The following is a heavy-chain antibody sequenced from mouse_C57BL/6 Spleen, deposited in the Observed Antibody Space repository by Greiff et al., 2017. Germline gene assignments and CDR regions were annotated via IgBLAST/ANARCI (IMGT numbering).Heavy chain of an antibody. J-gene: IGHJ3*01. V-gene: IGHV1-61*01. Sequence: QVQLQQPGAELVRPGSSVKLSCKASGYTFTSYWMDWVKQRPGQGLEWIGNIYPSDSETHYNQKFKDKATLTVDKSSSTAYMQLSSLTAEDSAVYDCARRGELGRAGFAYWGQGTLVTVSA. CDR1: GYTFTSYW. D-gene: IGHD4-1*01. CDR2: IYPSDSET. CDR3: ARRGELGRAGFAY.